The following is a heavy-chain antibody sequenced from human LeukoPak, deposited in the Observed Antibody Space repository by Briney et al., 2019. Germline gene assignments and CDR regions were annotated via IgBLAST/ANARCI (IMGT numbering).Heavy chain of an antibody. V-gene: IGHV3-30*18. CDR2: ISYDGSNK. CDR3: AKPYSSGWYRSAEYFQH. J-gene: IGHJ1*01. CDR1: GFTFSSYG. Sequence: GGSLRLSCAASGFTFSSYGMHWVRQAPGKGLEWVAVISYDGSNKYYADSVKGRFTISRDNSKNTLYLQMNSLRAEDTAVYYCAKPYSSGWYRSAEYFQHWGQGTLVTVSS. D-gene: IGHD6-19*01.